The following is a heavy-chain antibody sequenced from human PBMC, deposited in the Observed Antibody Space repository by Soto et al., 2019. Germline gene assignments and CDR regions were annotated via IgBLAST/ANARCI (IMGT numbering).Heavy chain of an antibody. CDR2: IWYDGSNK. CDR1: GFTFSSYG. Sequence: PGGSLRLSCAASGFTFSSYGMHWVRQAPGKGLEWVAVIWYDGSNKYYADSVKGRFTISRDNSKNTLYLQMNSLRAEDTAVYYCARVRLRFGDYYYGMDVWGQGTTVTVSS. D-gene: IGHD5-12*01. J-gene: IGHJ6*02. V-gene: IGHV3-33*01. CDR3: ARVRLRFGDYYYGMDV.